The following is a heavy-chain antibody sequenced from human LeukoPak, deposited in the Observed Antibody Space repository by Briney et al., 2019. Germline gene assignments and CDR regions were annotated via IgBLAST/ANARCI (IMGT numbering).Heavy chain of an antibody. CDR2: IYHSGST. CDR1: GYSISSGYY. V-gene: IGHV4-38-2*02. CDR3: AREVVVVVAARGAFDY. J-gene: IGHJ4*02. D-gene: IGHD2-15*01. Sequence: SETLSLTCAVSGYSISSGYYWGWIRQPPGKGLEWIGGIYHSGSTYYNPSLKSRCTISVDTSKNQFSMKLSSVTAADTAVYYCAREVVVVVAARGAFDYWGQGTLVTVSS.